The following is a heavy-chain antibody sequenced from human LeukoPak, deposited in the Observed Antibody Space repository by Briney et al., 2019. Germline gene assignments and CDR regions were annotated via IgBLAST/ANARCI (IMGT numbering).Heavy chain of an antibody. J-gene: IGHJ4*02. D-gene: IGHD6-6*01. Sequence: GASVKVSCKASGYTFTGYYMHWVRQAPGQGLEWMGWINPNSGGTNYAQKFQGRVTMTRDTSISTAYMELSRLRSDDTAVYYCARDLGVARPPGEGGYWGQGTLVTVSS. CDR2: INPNSGGT. CDR1: GYTFTGYY. CDR3: ARDLGVARPPGEGGY. V-gene: IGHV1-2*02.